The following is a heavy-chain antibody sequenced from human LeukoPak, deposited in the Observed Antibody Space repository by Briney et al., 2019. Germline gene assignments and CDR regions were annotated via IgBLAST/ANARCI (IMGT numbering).Heavy chain of an antibody. CDR1: GFTFGDYA. J-gene: IGHJ6*02. D-gene: IGHD1-26*01. V-gene: IGHV3-49*04. CDR3: SRDTRWEVLGYNGMDV. Sequence: PGRSLRLSCTASGFTFGDYAMSWVRQAPGEGLEWVGFIRSETYGGTTEYAASVKGRFTISRDDSKSIAYLQMNSLKTEDTAVFYCSRDTRWEVLGYNGMDVWGQGTTVTVSS. CDR2: IRSETYGGTT.